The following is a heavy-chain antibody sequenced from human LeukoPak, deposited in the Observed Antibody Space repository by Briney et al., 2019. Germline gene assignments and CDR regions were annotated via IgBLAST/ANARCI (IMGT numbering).Heavy chain of an antibody. CDR2: ISSSSSYT. V-gene: IGHV3-11*06. Sequence: GGSRRLSCAASGFTFSDYSMSWIRQAPGKGLEWVSYISSSSSYTDYADSVKGRFTISRDNAKNSLHLEMNSLRAEDTAVYYCARGGDGDYVFDYWSQGTLATVSS. CDR1: GFTFSDYS. D-gene: IGHD4-17*01. J-gene: IGHJ4*02. CDR3: ARGGDGDYVFDY.